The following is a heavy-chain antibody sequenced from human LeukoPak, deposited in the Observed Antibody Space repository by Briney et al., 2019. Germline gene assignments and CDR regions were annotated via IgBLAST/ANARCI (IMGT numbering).Heavy chain of an antibody. CDR3: ARAVCSSTSCYPRFNWFDP. V-gene: IGHV7-4-1*02. Sequence: ASVKVSCKASGYTFTSYAMNWVRPAPGQGLEWMGWINTNTGNPTYAQGFTGRFVFSLDTSVSTAYLQISSLKAEDTAVYYCARAVCSSTSCYPRFNWFDPWGQGSLVTVSS. J-gene: IGHJ5*02. CDR2: INTNTGNP. CDR1: GYTFTSYA. D-gene: IGHD2-2*01.